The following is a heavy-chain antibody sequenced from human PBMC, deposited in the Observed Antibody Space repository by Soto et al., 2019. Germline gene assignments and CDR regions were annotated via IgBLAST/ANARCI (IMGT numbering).Heavy chain of an antibody. CDR3: ARGERQQQRDY. CDR2: IYHSGST. CDR1: GDSFSSSKW. Sequence: QVQLQESGPGLVKPSGTLSLTCAVSGDSFSSSKWWSWVRQPPGKGLEWIGEIYHSGSTNYNPSLKSRVIISVDTAKNQFSLKLSSVTDADTAVYYCARGERQQQRDYWGQGTLVTVSS. J-gene: IGHJ4*02. V-gene: IGHV4-4*02. D-gene: IGHD6-13*01.